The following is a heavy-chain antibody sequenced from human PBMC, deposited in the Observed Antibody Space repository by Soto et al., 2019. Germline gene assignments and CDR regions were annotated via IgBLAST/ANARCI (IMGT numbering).Heavy chain of an antibody. CDR1: GYTFTGYY. D-gene: IGHD2-15*01. CDR3: AISVVAATPLYYYYGMDG. CDR2: INPNSGGT. Sequence: ASVKVSCKASGYTFTGYYMHWVRQAPGQGLEWMGWINPNSGGTNYAQKFQGWVTMTRDTSISTAYMELSRLRSDDTAVYYCAISVVAATPLYYYYGMDGWGQGTTVTVSS. J-gene: IGHJ6*02. V-gene: IGHV1-2*04.